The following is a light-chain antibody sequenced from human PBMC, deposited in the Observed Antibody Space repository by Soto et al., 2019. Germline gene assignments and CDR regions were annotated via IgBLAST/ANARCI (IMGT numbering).Light chain of an antibody. Sequence: EVVMTQSPATLSVSPGEGVTLSCRASQGIGDTLAWYQHKPGQTPRLLIYDTSTRATGVPARFRGGGSGTDFTLTISRLEPEDFAVYYCQQFSSYPLTFGGGTKVDIK. CDR2: DTS. V-gene: IGKV3-15*01. J-gene: IGKJ4*01. CDR3: QQFSSYPLT. CDR1: QGIGDT.